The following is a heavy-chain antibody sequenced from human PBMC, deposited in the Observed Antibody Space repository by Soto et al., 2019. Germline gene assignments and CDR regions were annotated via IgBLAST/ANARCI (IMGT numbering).Heavy chain of an antibody. D-gene: IGHD3-16*01. V-gene: IGHV6-1*01. CDR2: TYYRSKWYN. CDR3: ARYQRLGPMNAFDI. Sequence: SQTLSLTCVISGDSVSSNSAAWNWIRQSPSRGLEWLGRTYYRSKWYNDYAVSVKSRITINPDTSKNQFSLQLNSVTPEDTAVYYCARYQRLGPMNAFDIWGQGTMVTVSS. J-gene: IGHJ3*02. CDR1: GDSVSSNSAA.